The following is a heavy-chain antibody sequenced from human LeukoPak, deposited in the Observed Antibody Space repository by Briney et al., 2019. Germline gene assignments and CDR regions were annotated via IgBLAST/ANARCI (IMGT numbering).Heavy chain of an antibody. J-gene: IGHJ4*02. CDR3: VSFYETY. CDR2: INSDGSWT. D-gene: IGHD2-2*01. CDR1: GNYW. Sequence: GGSLRLSCAASGNYWMHWVRQAPGKGLVWVSHINSDGSWTSYADSVKGRFTISKDNAKNTVYLQMDNLRAEDTAVYYCVSFYETYWGRGTLVTVSS. V-gene: IGHV3-74*01.